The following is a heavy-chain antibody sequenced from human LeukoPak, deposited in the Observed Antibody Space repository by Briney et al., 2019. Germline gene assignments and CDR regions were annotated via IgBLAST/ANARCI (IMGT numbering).Heavy chain of an antibody. V-gene: IGHV1-2*02. CDR3: ARRSSGGSYSPLDH. Sequence: ASVKVSCKASGYTFIGYDMHWVRQGPGQGLEWMGWINPNSGGTSYAQKFQGRVTMTRDTCISTAYMELSRLRSDDTAVYYCARRSSGGSYSPLDHWGQGTLVTVSS. D-gene: IGHD2-15*01. J-gene: IGHJ4*02. CDR1: GYTFIGYD. CDR2: INPNSGGT.